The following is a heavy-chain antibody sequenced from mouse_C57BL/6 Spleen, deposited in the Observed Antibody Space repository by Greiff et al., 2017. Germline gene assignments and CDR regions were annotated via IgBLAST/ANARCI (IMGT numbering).Heavy chain of an antibody. Sequence: QVHVKQSGAELVKPGASVKLSCKASGYTFTSYWMQWVKQRPGQGLEWIGEIDPSDSYTNYNQKFKGKATLTVDTSSSTAYMQLSSLTSEDSAVYYCAGGGRTWFAYWGQGTLVTVSA. V-gene: IGHV1-50*01. D-gene: IGHD1-1*02. CDR2: IDPSDSYT. CDR1: GYTFTSYW. J-gene: IGHJ3*01. CDR3: AGGGRTWFAY.